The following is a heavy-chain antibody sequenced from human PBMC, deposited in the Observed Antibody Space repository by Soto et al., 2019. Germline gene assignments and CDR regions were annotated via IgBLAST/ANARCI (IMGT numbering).Heavy chain of an antibody. J-gene: IGHJ4*02. V-gene: IGHV1-18*01. CDR3: AGVGAIAPAEGDY. CDR1: GYTFTSYG. Sequence: QIQLVQSGTEVREPGASVKVSCQASGYTFTSYGIIWVRQAPGQGLELMGWISGYNNNKNYAQKCQARVTMTTDTSTRTAYMELRSLRSDDTAVYYCAGVGAIAPAEGDYWGQGTLVTVSS. CDR2: ISGYNNNK. D-gene: IGHD6-13*01.